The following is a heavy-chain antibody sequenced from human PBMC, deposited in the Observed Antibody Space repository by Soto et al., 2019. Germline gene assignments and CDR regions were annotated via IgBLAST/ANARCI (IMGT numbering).Heavy chain of an antibody. Sequence: GASVKVSCKASGYTFTSYGISWVRQAPGQGLEWMGWISAYNGNTNYAQKLQGRVTMTTDTSTSTAYMELRSLRSDDTAVYYCARDGAVSSSSWTPNYYYYGMDVWGQGTTVTVSS. D-gene: IGHD6-13*01. CDR2: ISAYNGNT. V-gene: IGHV1-18*01. CDR1: GYTFTSYG. J-gene: IGHJ6*02. CDR3: ARDGAVSSSSWTPNYYYYGMDV.